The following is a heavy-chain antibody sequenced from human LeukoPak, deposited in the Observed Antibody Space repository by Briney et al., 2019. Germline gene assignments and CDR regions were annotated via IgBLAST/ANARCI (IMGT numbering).Heavy chain of an antibody. CDR1: GFTFSDYY. D-gene: IGHD2-15*01. CDR3: ARDWVVAATGDAFDI. Sequence: GGSLRLSCAVSGFTFSDYYMNWIRQAPGKGLEWVSYISSSSLTIYYADSVKGRFTISRDNAKDSLYLQMNSLRAEDTAVYYCARDWVVAATGDAFDIWGQGTMVTVSS. J-gene: IGHJ3*02. CDR2: ISSSSLTI. V-gene: IGHV3-11*01.